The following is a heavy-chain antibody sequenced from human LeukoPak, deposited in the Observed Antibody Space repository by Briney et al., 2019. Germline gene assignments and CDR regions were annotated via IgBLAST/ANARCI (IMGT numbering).Heavy chain of an antibody. Sequence: PGGSLRLSCAASGFTFGPHWMTWVRQAPGKGLEWVGRIKSKTDGGTTDYAAPVKGRFTISRDDSKNTLYLQMNSLKTEDTAVYYCTTVVWIMTTLLLQYYYMDVWGKGTTVTVSS. D-gene: IGHD4-11*01. CDR1: GFTFGPHW. CDR2: IKSKTDGGTT. J-gene: IGHJ6*03. V-gene: IGHV3-15*01. CDR3: TTVVWIMTTLLLQYYYMDV.